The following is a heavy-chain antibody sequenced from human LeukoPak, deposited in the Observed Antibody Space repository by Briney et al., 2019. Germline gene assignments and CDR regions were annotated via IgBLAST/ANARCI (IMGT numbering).Heavy chain of an antibody. CDR2: IYYSGST. Sequence: SETLSLTCTVSGGSISSGGYYWSWIRQHPGKGLEWIGYIYYSGSTYYNPSLKSRVTISVDTSKNQCSLKLSSVTAADTAVHYCASTSSSWYRYDYWGQGTLVTVSS. J-gene: IGHJ4*02. D-gene: IGHD6-13*01. CDR3: ASTSSSWYRYDY. CDR1: GGSISSGGYY. V-gene: IGHV4-31*03.